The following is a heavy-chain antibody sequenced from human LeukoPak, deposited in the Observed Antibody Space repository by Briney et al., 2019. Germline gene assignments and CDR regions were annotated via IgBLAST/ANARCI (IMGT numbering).Heavy chain of an antibody. Sequence: GGSLRLSCAASGFTFSSYSMNWVRQAPGKGLEWVSSISSSSSYMYYADSVKGRFTISRDNAKNSLYLQMNSLRAEDTAVYYCARTYSGGSFPGPNWFDPWGQGTLVTVSS. D-gene: IGHD2-15*01. CDR3: ARTYSGGSFPGPNWFDP. J-gene: IGHJ5*02. CDR2: ISSSSSYM. V-gene: IGHV3-21*01. CDR1: GFTFSSYS.